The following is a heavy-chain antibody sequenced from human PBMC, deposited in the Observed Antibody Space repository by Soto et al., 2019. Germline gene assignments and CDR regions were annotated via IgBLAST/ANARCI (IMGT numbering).Heavy chain of an antibody. D-gene: IGHD2-15*01. Sequence: QEQLVQSGAEVKKPGASVKVSCKTSGYTFTDYDINWVRQATGQGLVWLGWMNPNSGETGYAQKFQGRVTMTRSAALSTAYLELSSLRSEDTAVYYCARVAVAARPRWYNWFDPWGQGTLVTVSS. V-gene: IGHV1-8*01. J-gene: IGHJ5*02. CDR2: MNPNSGET. CDR1: GYTFTDYD. CDR3: ARVAVAARPRWYNWFDP.